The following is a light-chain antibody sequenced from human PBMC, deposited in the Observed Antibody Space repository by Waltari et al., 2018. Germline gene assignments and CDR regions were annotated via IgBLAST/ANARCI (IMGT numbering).Light chain of an antibody. CDR1: QALVHSNGNTY. CDR3: VQSTHFPRT. J-gene: IGKJ1*01. V-gene: IGKV2-24*01. Sequence: DFVLTQTPLSSLVTLGQPASISCRSSQALVHSNGNTYLNWVQQRPGQPPRLLIDNISKRCAGVPDRFSGSGAGTDFTLRISRVEAEDVAVYYCVQSTHFPRTVGQGTKVEIK. CDR2: NIS.